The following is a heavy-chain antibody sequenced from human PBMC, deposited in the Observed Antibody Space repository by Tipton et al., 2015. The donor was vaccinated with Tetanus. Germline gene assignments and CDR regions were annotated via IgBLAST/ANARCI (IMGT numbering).Heavy chain of an antibody. Sequence: SLRLSCAASGFTFSNYAMAWVRQAPGKGLEWVSGISVRGSHTYYADPVKGRFTISRDNSKNTLYLQMNSLRAEDTAVYYCARGPSYRRVVVPAAITSWGQGTLVTVSS. CDR3: ARGPSYRRVVVPAAITS. CDR1: GFTFSNYA. V-gene: IGHV3-23*01. D-gene: IGHD2-2*01. CDR2: ISVRGSHT. J-gene: IGHJ4*02.